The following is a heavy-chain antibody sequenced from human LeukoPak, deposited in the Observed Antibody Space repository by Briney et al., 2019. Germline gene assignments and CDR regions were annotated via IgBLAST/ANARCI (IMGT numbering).Heavy chain of an antibody. J-gene: IGHJ4*02. D-gene: IGHD3-22*01. V-gene: IGHV1-18*01. CDR3: ARGHWHYDSSGTDY. CDR2: ISAYNGNT. CDR1: GYTFTSNG. Sequence: ASVKVSCKXSGYTFTSNGISWVRQAPGQGLEWMGWISAYNGNTNYSQKLQGRVTMTTDTSTSTAYMELRSLRSDDTAVYYCARGHWHYDSSGTDYWGQGTLVTVSS.